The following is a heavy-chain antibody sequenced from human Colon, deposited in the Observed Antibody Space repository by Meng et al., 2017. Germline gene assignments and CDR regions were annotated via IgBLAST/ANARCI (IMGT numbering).Heavy chain of an antibody. CDR1: DFTFSSYE. CDR3: ARRYSSSMQRTFDI. V-gene: IGHV3-48*03. J-gene: IGHJ3*02. CDR2: IGSGGSPM. Sequence: GEPLKISCAASDFTFSSYEMNWVRQAPGKGLEWVSYIGSGGSPMYYADFVKGRFTISRDNAKNSLYLQMSSLGAEDTAFYYCARRYSSSMQRTFDIWGQGTMGTVS. D-gene: IGHD6-13*01.